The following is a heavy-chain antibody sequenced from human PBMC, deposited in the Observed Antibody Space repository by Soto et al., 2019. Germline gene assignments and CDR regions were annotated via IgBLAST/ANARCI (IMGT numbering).Heavy chain of an antibody. V-gene: IGHV4-59*02. J-gene: IGHJ3*02. CDR3: ASITGGGASFNI. CDR1: GGSVTSHY. D-gene: IGHD3-10*01. CDR2: IYYTGTT. Sequence: SETLSLTCTVSGGSVTSHYWSWLRQSPERGLEWIAYIYYTGTTNSNPSLKSRVTVSVDTSKNQFSLKLNSVTAADTALYYCASITGGGASFNIWGPGTMVTVSS.